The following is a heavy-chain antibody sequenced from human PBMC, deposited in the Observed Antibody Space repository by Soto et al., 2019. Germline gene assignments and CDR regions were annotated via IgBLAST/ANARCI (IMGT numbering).Heavy chain of an antibody. Sequence: EVQLVESGGGLVQPGGSLRLSCAASGFTFSTYWMTWVRQAPGKGLEWVANIKQDGGEKYYVDSVKGRFTISRDNAKNTLYLQMNSLRAEDTAVYYCARGFCSAGSCYSVWGQGTLVTVSS. J-gene: IGHJ4*02. CDR3: ARGFCSAGSCYSV. CDR2: IKQDGGEK. V-gene: IGHV3-7*01. CDR1: GFTFSTYW. D-gene: IGHD2-15*01.